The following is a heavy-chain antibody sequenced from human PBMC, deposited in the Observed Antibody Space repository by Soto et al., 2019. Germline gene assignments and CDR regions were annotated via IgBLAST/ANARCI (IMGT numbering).Heavy chain of an antibody. CDR2: ISGSSGYT. Sequence: QVQLVESGGGLVKPGGSLRLSCAASGFSFSDSYMSWVRQAPGQGLEWVAYISGSSGYTGYADSVKGRVTISRDNAKTSLYLQMNSLRVEDTAVYYCARDRGGYGPPDVWGQGTTVTVSS. D-gene: IGHD3-10*01. J-gene: IGHJ6*02. V-gene: IGHV3-11*06. CDR1: GFSFSDSY. CDR3: ARDRGGYGPPDV.